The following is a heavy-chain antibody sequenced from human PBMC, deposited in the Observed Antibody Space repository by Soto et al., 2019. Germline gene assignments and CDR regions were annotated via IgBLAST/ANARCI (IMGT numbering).Heavy chain of an antibody. Sequence: PSETLSLTCTVSGGSINSGDYYWTWVRQPPGKGLEWIGNIFHSGSTYYTPSLQSRVTISLDTSKNHFSLKLSSMTPADTAVYYCARDRYYGSGTYYNFYSGMDVWGPGATVTVSS. J-gene: IGHJ6*02. CDR1: GGSINSGDYY. CDR2: IFHSGST. V-gene: IGHV4-30-4*01. D-gene: IGHD3-10*01. CDR3: ARDRYYGSGTYYNFYSGMDV.